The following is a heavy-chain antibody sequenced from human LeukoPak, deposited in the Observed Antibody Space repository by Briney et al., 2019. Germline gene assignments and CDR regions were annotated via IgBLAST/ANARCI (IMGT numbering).Heavy chain of an antibody. CDR2: IYYSGST. CDR1: GGSISSGDYY. CDR3: ARDMSQLLVRDAFDI. V-gene: IGHV4-30-4*08. D-gene: IGHD2-2*01. Sequence: PSETLSLTCTVSGGSISSGDYYWSWIRQPPGKGLEWIGYIYYSGSTYYNPSLKSRVTISVDTSKSQFSLKLSSVTAADTAVYYCARDMSQLLVRDAFDIWGQGTMVTVSS. J-gene: IGHJ3*02.